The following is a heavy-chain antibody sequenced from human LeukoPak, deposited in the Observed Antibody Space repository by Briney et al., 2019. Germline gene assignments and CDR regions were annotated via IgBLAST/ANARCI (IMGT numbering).Heavy chain of an antibody. CDR2: INTNNVNR. Sequence: GASVKVSCMASGYTFTSYGINWVRQAPGQGLEWMGWINTNNVNRNYAQKLQGRVTMTTDTSTNTAYMELMSLTSDDTAVYYCARAGQLDYWGQGTLVTVSS. J-gene: IGHJ4*02. V-gene: IGHV1-18*01. CDR3: ARAGQLDY. D-gene: IGHD1-1*01. CDR1: GYTFTSYG.